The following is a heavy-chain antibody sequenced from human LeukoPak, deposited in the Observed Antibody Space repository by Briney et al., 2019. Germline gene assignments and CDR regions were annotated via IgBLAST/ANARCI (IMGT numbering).Heavy chain of an antibody. CDR3: ARETSSSWYDY. CDR2: IYYSGST. V-gene: IGHV4-59*01. CDR1: GGSISSYY. J-gene: IGHJ4*02. D-gene: IGHD6-13*01. Sequence: PSETLSLTCTVSGGSISSYYWSWIRQPPGKGLEWIGYIYYSGSTNYNPSLKSRVTISVDTSENQFSLKLSSVTAADTAVYYCARETSSSWYDYWGQGTLVTVSS.